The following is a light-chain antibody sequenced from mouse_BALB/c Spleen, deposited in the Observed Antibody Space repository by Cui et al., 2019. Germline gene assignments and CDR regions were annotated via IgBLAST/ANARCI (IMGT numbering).Light chain of an antibody. CDR2: GAS. Sequence: DIVMTQSPSSLSASAGEKVTMSCKSSQSLLNSGNQKNYLAWYQQKPGQPPKLLIYGASTRESGVPDRFTGSGSGTDFTLTISSVQAEDLAVYYCQNDHSYPLTFGAGTKLELK. CDR1: QSLLNSGNQKNY. V-gene: IGKV8-28*01. CDR3: QNDHSYPLT. J-gene: IGKJ5*01.